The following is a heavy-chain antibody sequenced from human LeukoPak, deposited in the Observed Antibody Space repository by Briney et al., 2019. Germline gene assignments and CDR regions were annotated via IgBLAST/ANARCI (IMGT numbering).Heavy chain of an antibody. V-gene: IGHV1-69*13. J-gene: IGHJ6*03. D-gene: IGHD1-26*01. CDR3: ASRKVGATIYYYYYYMDV. Sequence: SVKVSCKASGYTFTSYGISWVRQAPGQGLEWTGGIIPIFGTANYAQKFQGRVTITADESTSTAYMELSSLRSEDTAVYYCASRKVGATIYYYYYYMDVWGKGTTVTVSS. CDR2: IIPIFGTA. CDR1: GYTFTSYG.